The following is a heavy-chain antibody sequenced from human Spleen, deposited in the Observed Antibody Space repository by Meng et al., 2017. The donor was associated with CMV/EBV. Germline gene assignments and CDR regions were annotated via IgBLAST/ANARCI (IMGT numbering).Heavy chain of an antibody. D-gene: IGHD5-24*01. Sequence: NYMISVRQPPRNALHWFSFVTSRCNTSYAASVNVRFTISITNSESTLYLQMDILRAGDTAMYYCARNVRDRNNFDSTNETLDAFDMWGQGTMVTVSS. CDR3: ARNVRDRNNFDSTNETLDAFDM. V-gene: IGHV3-53*01. J-gene: IGHJ3*02. CDR1: NY. CDR2: VTSRCNT.